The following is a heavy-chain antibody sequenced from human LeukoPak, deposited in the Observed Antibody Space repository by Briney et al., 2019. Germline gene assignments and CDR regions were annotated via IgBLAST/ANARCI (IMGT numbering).Heavy chain of an antibody. D-gene: IGHD3-3*01. J-gene: IGHJ4*02. CDR3: ARDNPNDFWSGYYPYYFDY. Sequence: SETLSLTCTVSGGSISSYYWSWIRQPPGKGLEWIGYIYTSGSTNYNPSLKSRVTMSVDTSKNQFSLKLSSVTAADTAVYYCARDNPNDFWSGYYPYYFDYWGQGTLVTVSS. CDR1: GGSISSYY. CDR2: IYTSGST. V-gene: IGHV4-4*08.